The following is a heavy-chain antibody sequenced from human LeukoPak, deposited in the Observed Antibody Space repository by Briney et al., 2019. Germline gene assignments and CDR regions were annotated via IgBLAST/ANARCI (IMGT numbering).Heavy chain of an antibody. CDR2: IIPIFGTA. CDR1: GGTFSSYA. D-gene: IGHD6-6*01. CDR3: ASPPVAARPPDYYYYYYMDV. V-gene: IGHV1-69*06. Sequence: ASVKVSCKASGGTFSSYAISWVRQAPGQGLEWMGGIIPIFGTANYAQKFQGRVTITADKSTSTAYMELSSLRSEDTAVYYCASPPVAARPPDYYYYYYMDVWGKGTTVTVSS. J-gene: IGHJ6*03.